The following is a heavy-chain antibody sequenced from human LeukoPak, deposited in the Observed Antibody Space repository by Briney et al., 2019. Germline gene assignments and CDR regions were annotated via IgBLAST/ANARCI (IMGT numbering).Heavy chain of an antibody. Sequence: SQTLSLTYDISGDSVSIASAGWNWIRQSPSRGLEWLGRIYYRSQWYNDDAVSVKSRITINPDTAKNQFSLHLNSVTPDDTALYYCARGGLVRGSLNSLTGFDIWGRGTMVTVSS. CDR2: IYYRSQWYN. D-gene: IGHD3-10*01. J-gene: IGHJ3*02. CDR3: ARGGLVRGSLNSLTGFDI. V-gene: IGHV6-1*01. CDR1: GDSVSIASAG.